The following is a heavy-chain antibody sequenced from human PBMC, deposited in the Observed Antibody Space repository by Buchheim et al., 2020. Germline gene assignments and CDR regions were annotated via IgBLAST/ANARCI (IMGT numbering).Heavy chain of an antibody. V-gene: IGHV3-7*01. CDR3: ARGVYSSSWYRYYYYGMDV. D-gene: IGHD6-13*01. CDR1: GFTFSSYW. Sequence: EVQLVESGGGLVQPGGSLRLSCAASGFTFSSYWMSWVRQAPGKGLEWVANIKQDGSEKYYVDSVKGRFTISRDNAKNSLYLQMNSLRAEDTAVYYCARGVYSSSWYRYYYYGMDVWGQGTT. J-gene: IGHJ6*02. CDR2: IKQDGSEK.